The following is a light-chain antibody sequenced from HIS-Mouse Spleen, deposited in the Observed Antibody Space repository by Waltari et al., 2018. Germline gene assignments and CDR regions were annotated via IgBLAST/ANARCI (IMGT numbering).Light chain of an antibody. Sequence: QSVLPQPPSASGTPGQRVTISFPGSSSNIGSNYVYWYQQPPGTAPNHRIYRNNQRPSGVPDRFSGSKSGTSASLAISGLRSDDEADYYCAAWDDSLSGPVFGGGTKLTVL. J-gene: IGLJ3*02. V-gene: IGLV1-47*01. CDR1: SSNIGSNY. CDR2: RNN. CDR3: AAWDDSLSGPV.